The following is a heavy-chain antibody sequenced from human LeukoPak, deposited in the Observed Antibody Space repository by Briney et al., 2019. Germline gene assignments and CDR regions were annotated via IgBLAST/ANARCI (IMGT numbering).Heavy chain of an antibody. CDR2: IKQDGSEK. CDR3: ARSPIVGYCSSTSCHHTDWFDP. J-gene: IGHJ5*02. D-gene: IGHD2-2*01. V-gene: IGHV3-7*01. CDR1: GFTFSSYW. Sequence: GGSLRLSCAASGFTFSSYWMSWVRQAPGKGLEWVANIKQDGSEKYYVDSVKGRFTISRDNAKNSLYLQMNSLRAEDTAVYYCARSPIVGYCSSTSCHHTDWFDPWGQGTLVTVSS.